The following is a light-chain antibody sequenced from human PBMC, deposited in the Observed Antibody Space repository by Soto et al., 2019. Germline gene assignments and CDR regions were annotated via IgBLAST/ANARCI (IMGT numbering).Light chain of an antibody. Sequence: SVLTQPPSVSGAPGQMVTISCTGSSSNIGAGYDVHWYQQLPGTAPKLLIYGNSNRPSGVPDRFSGSKSGTSASLAITGLQAEDEADYYCQSYDSSLSGFYVFGTGTKVPVL. CDR2: GNS. CDR1: SSNIGAGYD. CDR3: QSYDSSLSGFYV. J-gene: IGLJ1*01. V-gene: IGLV1-40*01.